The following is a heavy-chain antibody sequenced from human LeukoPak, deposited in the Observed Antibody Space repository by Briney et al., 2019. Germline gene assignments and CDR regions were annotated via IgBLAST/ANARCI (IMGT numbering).Heavy chain of an antibody. CDR2: INPNSGGT. CDR1: GYTFTGYY. CDR3: ARGKSVEGYYDYVWGSYRYTPNFDY. V-gene: IGHV1-2*02. J-gene: IGHJ4*02. Sequence: ASVKVSCKASGYTFTGYYMHWVRQAPGQGLEWMGWINPNSGGTNYAQKFQGRVTMTRDTSISTAYMELSRLRSDDTAVYYCARGKSVEGYYDYVWGSYRYTPNFDYWGQGTLVTVSS. D-gene: IGHD3-16*02.